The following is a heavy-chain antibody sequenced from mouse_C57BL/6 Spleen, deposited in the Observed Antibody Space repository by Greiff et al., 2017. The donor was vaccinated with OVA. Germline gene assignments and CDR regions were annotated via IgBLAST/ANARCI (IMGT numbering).Heavy chain of an antibody. V-gene: IGHV1-54*01. Sequence: VQLQQSGAELVRPGTSVKVSCKASGYAFTNYLIEWVKQRPGQGLEWIGVINPGSGGTNYNEKFKGKATLTADKSSSTAYMQLSSLTSEDSAVYFCARLYLLYAMDYWGQGTSVTVSS. CDR3: ARLYLLYAMDY. D-gene: IGHD5-1-1*01. CDR1: GYAFTNYL. J-gene: IGHJ4*01. CDR2: INPGSGGT.